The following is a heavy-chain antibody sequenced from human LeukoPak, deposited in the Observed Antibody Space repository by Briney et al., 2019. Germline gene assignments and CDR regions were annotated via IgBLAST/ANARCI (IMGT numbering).Heavy chain of an antibody. J-gene: IGHJ1*01. CDR3: ARDFDPSTYHIAAAGYSQH. CDR2: ISSSSSYI. Sequence: PGGSLRLSCAASGFTFSSYSMNWVRQAPGKGLEWVSSISSSSSYIYYADSVKGRFTISRDNAKNSLYLQMNSLRAEDTAVYYCARDFDPSTYHIAAAGYSQHWGQGTLVTVSS. V-gene: IGHV3-21*01. CDR1: GFTFSSYS. D-gene: IGHD6-13*01.